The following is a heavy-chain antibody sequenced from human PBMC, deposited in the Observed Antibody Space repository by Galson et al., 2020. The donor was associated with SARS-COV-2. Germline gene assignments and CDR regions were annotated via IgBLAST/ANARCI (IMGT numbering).Heavy chain of an antibody. CDR3: ARQRDYYYYGMDV. J-gene: IGHJ6*02. V-gene: IGHV3-33*01. CDR1: GFTFSSYG. Sequence: GGSLRLSCAASGFTFSSYGMHWVRQAPGKGLEWVAVIWYDGSNKYYADSVKGRFTISRDNSKNTLYLQMNSLRAEDTAVYYCARQRDYYYYGMDVGGQGTTVTVSS. CDR2: IWYDGSNK.